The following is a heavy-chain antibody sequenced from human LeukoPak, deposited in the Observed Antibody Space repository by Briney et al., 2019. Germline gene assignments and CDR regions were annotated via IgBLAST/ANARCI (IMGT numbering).Heavy chain of an antibody. CDR1: GFTFSSYE. CDR3: ARGGVGVVDY. CDR2: ISSSSSYI. V-gene: IGHV3-21*01. Sequence: GGSLRLSCAASGFTFSSYEMNWVRQAPGKGLEWVSSISSSSSYIYYADSVKGRFTISRDNAKNSLYLQMNSLRAEDTAVYYCARGGVGVVDYWGQGTLVTVSS. D-gene: IGHD3-10*01. J-gene: IGHJ4*02.